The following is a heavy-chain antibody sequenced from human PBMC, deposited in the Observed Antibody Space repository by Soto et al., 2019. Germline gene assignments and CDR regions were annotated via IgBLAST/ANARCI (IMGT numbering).Heavy chain of an antibody. D-gene: IGHD6-13*01. CDR2: IYFGGST. CDR3: DSSGSSWRRFDD. CDR1: GGSISTYGYY. Sequence: SETLSLTCTVSGGSISTYGYYWSWIRQFPGKGLQWIGYIYFGGSTYYHPSLESRVTISLDRSTNHFSLRLTSVTAADTAVYFCDSSGSSWRRFDDWGQGTLVTVSS. J-gene: IGHJ5*02. V-gene: IGHV4-31*03.